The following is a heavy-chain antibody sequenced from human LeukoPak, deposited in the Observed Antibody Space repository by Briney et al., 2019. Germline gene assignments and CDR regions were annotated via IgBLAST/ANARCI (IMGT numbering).Heavy chain of an antibody. J-gene: IGHJ4*02. CDR1: GFTFSSYA. CDR2: IGTPDGNE. D-gene: IGHD5-18*01. Sequence: GGSLRLSCAASGFTFSSYAMTWVRQAPGKGLEWVSVIGTPDGNEHYADSVGGRFTISRDNSRSMLYLQMNSLRAEDTAVYYCAKYAPSDTKPTRYFDYWGPGTLVAVSS. V-gene: IGHV3-23*01. CDR3: AKYAPSDTKPTRYFDY.